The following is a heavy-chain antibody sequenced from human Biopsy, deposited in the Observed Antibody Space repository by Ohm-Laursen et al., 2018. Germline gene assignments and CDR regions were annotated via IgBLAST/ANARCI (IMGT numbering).Heavy chain of an antibody. CDR2: MSRNNGFI. Sequence: SLRLSCTATGFKFDDYAMHWVRQTPGKGLEWVSGMSRNNGFIGYADSVRGRFTISRDNGQNSLYLQMNNLITKDTAVYYCARDISPSTFPENTLDIWGQGTMVTVSS. V-gene: IGHV3-9*01. CDR3: ARDISPSTFPENTLDI. CDR1: GFKFDDYA. J-gene: IGHJ3*02. D-gene: IGHD2/OR15-2a*01.